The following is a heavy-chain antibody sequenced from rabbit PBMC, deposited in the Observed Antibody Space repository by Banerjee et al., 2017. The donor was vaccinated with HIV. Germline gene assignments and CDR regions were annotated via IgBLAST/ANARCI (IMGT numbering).Heavy chain of an antibody. CDR3: VREPIVVAGVYL. CDR1: GFDFSSYG. CDR2: IDPVFGST. Sequence: QEQLVESGGGLVQPGGSLKLSCKASGFDFSSYGVSWVRQAPGKGLEWIGYIDPVFGSTYYASWVNGRFTISSHNAQNTLYLQLNSLTAADTATYFCVREPIVVAGVYLWGPGTLVTVS. D-gene: IGHD4-1*01. J-gene: IGHJ6*01. V-gene: IGHV1S47*01.